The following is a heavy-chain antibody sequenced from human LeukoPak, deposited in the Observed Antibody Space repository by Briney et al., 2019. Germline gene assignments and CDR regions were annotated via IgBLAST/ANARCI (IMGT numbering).Heavy chain of an antibody. D-gene: IGHD3-22*01. CDR2: ISAYNGNT. CDR1: GYTFTSYG. Sequence: ASVKVSCKASGYTFTSYGISWVRQAPGQGLEWMGWISAYNGNTNYAQKLQGRVTMTTDTSTSTAYMEMRSLRSEDTAVYYCASYYYDSSGYYGFDYWGQGTLVTVSS. J-gene: IGHJ4*02. CDR3: ASYYYDSSGYYGFDY. V-gene: IGHV1-18*01.